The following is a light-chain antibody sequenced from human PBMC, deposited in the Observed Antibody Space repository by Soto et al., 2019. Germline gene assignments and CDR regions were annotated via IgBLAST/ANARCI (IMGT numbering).Light chain of an antibody. CDR2: LNSDGSH. Sequence: MLTQSPSASASLGASVKLTCTLSSGHSSYAIAWHQQQPEKGPRYLMKLNSDGSHSKGDGIPDRFSGSSSGAERYLTISSLQSEDEADYYCQTWGTDIVVFGGGTQLTVL. J-gene: IGLJ2*01. CDR1: SGHSSYA. V-gene: IGLV4-69*01. CDR3: QTWGTDIVV.